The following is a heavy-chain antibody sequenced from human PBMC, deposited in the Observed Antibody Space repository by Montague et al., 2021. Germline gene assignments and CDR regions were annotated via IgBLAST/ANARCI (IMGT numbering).Heavy chain of an antibody. CDR2: INHDGSMR. D-gene: IGHD5-12*01. CDR3: ARDSSGSLDY. CDR1: GFAFSSYC. Sequence: SLRLSCAASGFAFSSYCMPWVRQAPGKGLEWVANINHDGSMRNYVDSVKGRFTISRDNAKNTLSLQMNSLRVEDTAIYYCARDSSGSLDYWGQGTLVTVSS. V-gene: IGHV3-7*01. J-gene: IGHJ4*02.